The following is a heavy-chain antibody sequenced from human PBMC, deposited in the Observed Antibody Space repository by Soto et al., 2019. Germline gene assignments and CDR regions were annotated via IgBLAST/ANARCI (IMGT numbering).Heavy chain of an antibody. CDR1: GYTFTSYG. CDR3: ERAAPTNHGRSKGTTYFDY. Sequence: PSVKVSCKASGYTFTSYGISWVRQAPGQGLEWMGWISAYNGNTNYAQKLQGRVTMTTDTSTSTAYMELRSLRYEDTAVYYCERAAPTNHGRSKGTTYFDYWGQ. J-gene: IGHJ4*01. V-gene: IGHV1-18*01. D-gene: IGHD1-7*01. CDR2: ISAYNGNT.